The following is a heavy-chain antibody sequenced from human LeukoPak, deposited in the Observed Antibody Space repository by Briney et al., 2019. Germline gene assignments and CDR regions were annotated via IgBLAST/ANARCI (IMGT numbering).Heavy chain of an antibody. D-gene: IGHD2-2*01. CDR3: TRYCSSTSCFAAFDI. CDR2: IKSKTDGGTT. V-gene: IGHV3-15*01. CDR1: GFTFSNAW. J-gene: IGHJ3*02. Sequence: GGSLRLSCAASGFTFSNAWMSWVRQAPGKGLEWVGRIKSKTDGGTTDYAAPVKGRFTISRDDSKNTLYLQMNSLKTEDTAVYYCTRYCSSTSCFAAFDIWGQGTMVTVSS.